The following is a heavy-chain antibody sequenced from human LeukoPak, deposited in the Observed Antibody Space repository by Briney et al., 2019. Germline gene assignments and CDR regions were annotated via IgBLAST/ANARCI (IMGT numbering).Heavy chain of an antibody. D-gene: IGHD3-16*01. Sequence: GGSLRLSCAASGFTFSSYNMNWVRQAPGKGLEWVSSISSSGSYIYYADSVKGRFTISRDNAKNSLYLQMNSLRAEDTALYYCAKDMGPHPGGRHDYWGQGTLVTVSS. J-gene: IGHJ4*02. CDR2: ISSSGSYI. CDR1: GFTFSSYN. CDR3: AKDMGPHPGGRHDY. V-gene: IGHV3-21*04.